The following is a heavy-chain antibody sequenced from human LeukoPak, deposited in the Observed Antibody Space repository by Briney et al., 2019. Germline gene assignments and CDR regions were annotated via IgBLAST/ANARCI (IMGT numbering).Heavy chain of an antibody. Sequence: VASVKVSCKASGYTFTGYYIHWVRQAPGQGLEWMGGIIPIFGTANYAQKFQGRVTITTDESTSTAYMELSSLRSEDTAVYYCAREDGSTSFNSDYWGQGTLVTVSS. D-gene: IGHD2-2*01. CDR2: IIPIFGTA. J-gene: IGHJ4*02. V-gene: IGHV1-69*05. CDR1: GYTFTGYY. CDR3: AREDGSTSFNSDY.